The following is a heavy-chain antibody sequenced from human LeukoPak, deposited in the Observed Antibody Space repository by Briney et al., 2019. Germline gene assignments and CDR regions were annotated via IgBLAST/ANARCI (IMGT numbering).Heavy chain of an antibody. D-gene: IGHD5-12*01. V-gene: IGHV5-51*01. J-gene: IGHJ4*02. Sequence: GESLKISCKGSGYSFSSYWIGWVRQMPGKGLERMGIIYPGDSDTRYSPSFQGQVTISADKSISTAYLQWSSLKASDTAMYYCARFRFSATYYFDYWGQGTLVTVSS. CDR3: ARFRFSATYYFDY. CDR1: GYSFSSYW. CDR2: IYPGDSDT.